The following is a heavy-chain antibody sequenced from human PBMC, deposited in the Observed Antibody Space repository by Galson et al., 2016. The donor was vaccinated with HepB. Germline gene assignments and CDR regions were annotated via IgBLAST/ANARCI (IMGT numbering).Heavy chain of an antibody. V-gene: IGHV3-48*03. J-gene: IGHJ4*02. Sequence: SLRLSCAGSGFTFSSYNMNWVRQAPGKGLEWLADIRISGSTVYYADSVKGRFTISGDNDKNSVYLQMDSLRAEDTAVYYCAREAYFYDSTCYFPPLAYWGQGILVTVSS. CDR1: GFTFSSYN. CDR2: IRISGSTV. D-gene: IGHD3-22*01. CDR3: AREAYFYDSTCYFPPLAY.